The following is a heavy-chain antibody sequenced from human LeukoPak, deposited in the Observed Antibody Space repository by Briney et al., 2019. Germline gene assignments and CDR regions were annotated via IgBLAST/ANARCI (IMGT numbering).Heavy chain of an antibody. CDR1: GFTFSSYG. Sequence: GGTLRLSCAASGFTFSSYGMSWVRQAPGKGLEWVSAISGSGGSTYYADSVKGRFTISRDNSKNTLYLQMNSLRAEDTAVYYCAKRITMIVVAEYCFDYWGQGTLVTVSS. V-gene: IGHV3-23*01. CDR3: AKRITMIVVAEYCFDY. J-gene: IGHJ4*02. CDR2: ISGSGGST. D-gene: IGHD3-22*01.